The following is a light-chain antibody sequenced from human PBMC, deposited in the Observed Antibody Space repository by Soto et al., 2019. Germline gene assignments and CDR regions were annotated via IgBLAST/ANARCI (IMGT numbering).Light chain of an antibody. J-gene: IGKJ3*01. V-gene: IGKV3-20*01. CDR1: QSVSSSY. Sequence: IVLTQSPGTLSLSPGERATPSCRASQSVSSSYLAWYQQKTGQAPRLLIYGTSSRATGIPDRFSGSGSETDFTLTISSLEAEDFAVYYCQLYGSAPLFTFGPGTKVDIK. CDR3: QLYGSAPLFT. CDR2: GTS.